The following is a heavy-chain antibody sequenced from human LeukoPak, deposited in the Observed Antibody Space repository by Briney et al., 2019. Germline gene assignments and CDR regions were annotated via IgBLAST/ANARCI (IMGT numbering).Heavy chain of an antibody. CDR1: GYSFTYYW. D-gene: IGHD4-17*01. CDR2: IDPSDSYT. V-gene: IGHV5-10-1*01. Sequence: GESLKISCEGSGYSFTYYWISWGRQLPGKGLGWRGRIDPSDSYTNYSPSFQGHVTISADKSISTAYLQWSSLKASDTAMYYCARRTVYGDYSFDYWGQGTLVTVSS. CDR3: ARRTVYGDYSFDY. J-gene: IGHJ4*02.